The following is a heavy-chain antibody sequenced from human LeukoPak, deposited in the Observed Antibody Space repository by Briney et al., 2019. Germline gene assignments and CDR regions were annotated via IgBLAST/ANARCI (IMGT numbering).Heavy chain of an antibody. CDR2: ISGSGGST. V-gene: IGHV3-23*01. CDR1: GFTFSSYA. CDR3: AKGSSSWYGWYFDL. Sequence: GGSQRLSCAASGFTFSSYAMSWVRQAPGKGLEWVSAISGSGGSTYYADSVKGRFTISRDNSKNTLYLQMNSLRAEDTAVYYCAKGSSSWYGWYFDLWGRGTLVTVSS. D-gene: IGHD6-13*01. J-gene: IGHJ2*01.